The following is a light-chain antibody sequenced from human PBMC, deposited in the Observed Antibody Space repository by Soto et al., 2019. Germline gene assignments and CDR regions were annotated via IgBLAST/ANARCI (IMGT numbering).Light chain of an antibody. CDR3: QQYNSYPWT. Sequence: DIQMTPSPSSLSTSVADRVTITCRASQSISSWLAWYQQKPGKAPKLLIYDASSLESGVPSRFSGSGSGTEFTLTITSLQPDDFATYYCQQYNSYPWTFGQGTKVDIK. J-gene: IGKJ1*01. CDR2: DAS. V-gene: IGKV1-5*01. CDR1: QSISSW.